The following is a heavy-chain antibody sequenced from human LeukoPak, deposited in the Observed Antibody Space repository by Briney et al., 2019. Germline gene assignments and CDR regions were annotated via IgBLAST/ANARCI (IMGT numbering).Heavy chain of an antibody. CDR3: ARDGSGWNYYYYYYMDV. Sequence: PGGSLRLSCAASGFTFSSYSMNWVRQAPGKGLEWVSSISRSSSYIYYADSVKGRFTISRDNAKNSLYLQMNSLRAEDTAVYYCARDGSGWNYYYYYYMDVWGKGTTVTVSS. CDR2: ISRSSSYI. D-gene: IGHD6-19*01. V-gene: IGHV3-21*01. CDR1: GFTFSSYS. J-gene: IGHJ6*03.